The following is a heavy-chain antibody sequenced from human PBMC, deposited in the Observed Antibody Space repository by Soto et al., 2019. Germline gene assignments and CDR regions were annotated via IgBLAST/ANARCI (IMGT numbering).Heavy chain of an antibody. CDR3: ARAILTGYYTTFYNWFDP. V-gene: IGHV4-34*01. Sequence: LETLSLTCAVYGGSFSGYYWSWIRQPPGKGLEWIGEINHSGSTNYNPSLKSRVTISVDTSKNRFSLKLSSVTAADTAVYYCARAILTGYYTTFYNWFDPWGQGTPVTVSS. D-gene: IGHD3-9*01. CDR1: GGSFSGYY. CDR2: INHSGST. J-gene: IGHJ5*02.